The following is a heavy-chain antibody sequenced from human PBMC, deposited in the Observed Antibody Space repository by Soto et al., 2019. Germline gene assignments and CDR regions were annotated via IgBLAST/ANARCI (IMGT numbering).Heavy chain of an antibody. CDR2: INPSGGST. CDR1: GYTFTSYY. J-gene: IGHJ6*02. D-gene: IGHD1-26*01. CDR3: ARDRNERPRYSGSYFSYYYYGMDV. V-gene: IGHV1-46*01. Sequence: ASVKVSCKASGYTFTSYYMHWVRQAPGQGLEWMGIINPSGGSTSYAQKFQGRVTMTRDTSTSTVYMELSSLRSEDTAVYYCARDRNERPRYSGSYFSYYYYGMDVWGQGTTVTVSS.